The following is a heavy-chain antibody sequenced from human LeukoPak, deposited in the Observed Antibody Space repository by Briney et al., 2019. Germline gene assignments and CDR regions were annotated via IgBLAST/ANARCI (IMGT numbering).Heavy chain of an antibody. CDR2: INHSGST. D-gene: IGHD4-17*01. CDR3: ARANLDYGLLFDY. CDR1: GFTVSSNY. Sequence: PGGSLRLSCAASGFTVSSNYMSWIRQPPGKGLEWIGEINHSGSTNYNPSLKSRVTISVDTSKNQFSLKLSSVTAADTAVYYCARANLDYGLLFDYWGQGTLVTVSS. J-gene: IGHJ4*02. V-gene: IGHV4-34*01.